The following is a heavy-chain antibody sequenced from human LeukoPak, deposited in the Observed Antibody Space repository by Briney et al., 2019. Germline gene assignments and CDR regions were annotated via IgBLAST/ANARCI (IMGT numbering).Heavy chain of an antibody. J-gene: IGHJ4*02. D-gene: IGHD2-2*01. CDR1: RGSISSEF. CDR3: ARQAYCSGTSCYPFDY. CDR2: IHYSGSS. V-gene: IGHV4-59*08. Sequence: SSETLSLTCTVSRGSISSEFWSWIRQPPPRGLESMGYIHYSGSSSYNPSLKSRVTISVDTSKNQFSLKLDSVTAADTAVYYCARQAYCSGTSCYPFDYWGQGTLVTVSS.